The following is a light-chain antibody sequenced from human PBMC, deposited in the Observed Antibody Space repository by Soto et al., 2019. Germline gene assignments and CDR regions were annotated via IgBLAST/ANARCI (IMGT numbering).Light chain of an antibody. J-gene: IGKJ4*01. V-gene: IGKV3-11*01. CDR3: KQRSRT. Sequence: EIVLTQSPATLALSPGETATLSCRASESVSRYLAWYQQKPGQAPRLLIYDASNRATGIPTRFSGSGSGTDFTLTISSREPDYFAVYYRKQRSRTFGGGTKVDIK. CDR1: ESVSRY. CDR2: DAS.